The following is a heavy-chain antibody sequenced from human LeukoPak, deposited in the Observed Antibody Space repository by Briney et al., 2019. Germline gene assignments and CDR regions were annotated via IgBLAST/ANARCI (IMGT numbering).Heavy chain of an antibody. V-gene: IGHV3-30*02. CDR3: AKDPGAGVRGYYIDV. Sequence: GGSLRLSCAASGFTFSSYGIHWVRQATGKGLEWVSFIENDGSNKYYADSVKGRFTISRDNSKNTLYLQMNSLRAEDTAVFYCAKDPGAGVRGYYIDVWGKGTTVTVSS. J-gene: IGHJ6*03. CDR1: GFTFSSYG. CDR2: IENDGSNK. D-gene: IGHD2-8*02.